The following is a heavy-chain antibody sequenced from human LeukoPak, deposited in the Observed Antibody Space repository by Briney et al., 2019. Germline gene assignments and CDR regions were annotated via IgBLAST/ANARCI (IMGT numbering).Heavy chain of an antibody. CDR2: IFYSGGT. J-gene: IGHJ4*02. CDR1: GGSINTPNYY. Sequence: PSETLSLTCTVSGGSINTPNYYWGWIRQTPGKGLEWIGNIFYSGGTYYSPSLTSRVTISLDTSRNQFSLKLSSVTAADTAVYYCARDRIYGSGSDHFDYWGQGTLVTVSS. D-gene: IGHD3-10*01. V-gene: IGHV4-39*07. CDR3: ARDRIYGSGSDHFDY.